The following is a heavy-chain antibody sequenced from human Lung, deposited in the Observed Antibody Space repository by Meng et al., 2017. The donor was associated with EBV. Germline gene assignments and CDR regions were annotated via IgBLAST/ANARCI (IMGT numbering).Heavy chain of an antibody. CDR2: INAGNGNT. CDR1: GYTLTSYA. V-gene: IGHV1-3*01. CDR3: ARAGYDSSGYYPQPFNY. J-gene: IGHJ4*02. D-gene: IGHD3-22*01. Sequence: QVQLVKSGVEVKKPGASVKVSCKASGYTLTSYAMHWVRQAPGQRLEWMGWINAGNGNTKYSQRFQGRVTITRDTSASTAYMELSSLRSEDTTVYYCARAGYDSSGYYPQPFNYWGQGTLVTVSS.